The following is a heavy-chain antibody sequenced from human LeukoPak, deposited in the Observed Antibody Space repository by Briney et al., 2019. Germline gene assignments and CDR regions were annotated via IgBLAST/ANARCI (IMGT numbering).Heavy chain of an antibody. CDR2: ISYDGSNK. D-gene: IGHD6-6*01. CDR1: GFTFSSYA. CDR3: ARDPSSTYSSSLQGYFDY. V-gene: IGHV3-30-3*01. Sequence: GRSLRLSCAASGFTFSSYAMHWVRQAPGKGLEWVAVISYDGSNKYYADSVKGRFTISRDNSKNTLYLQMNSLRAEDTAVYYCARDPSSTYSSSLQGYFDYWGQGTLVTVSS. J-gene: IGHJ4*02.